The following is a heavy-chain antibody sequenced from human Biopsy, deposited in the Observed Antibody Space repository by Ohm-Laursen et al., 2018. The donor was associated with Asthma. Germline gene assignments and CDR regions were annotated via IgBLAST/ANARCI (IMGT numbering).Heavy chain of an antibody. V-gene: IGHV1-69*01. J-gene: IGHJ6*02. CDR2: IMTVFGTT. Sequence: SSVTVSCKAPGGTFSNFAISWVRQAPGQGLEWLGGIMTVFGTTNCAQKFQGRVTITADESTSTAYMEVTSLRSEDTAIYYCARCQVGYSSGWSLLLKKIYYSGMDVWGQGTAVTVSS. CDR3: ARCQVGYSSGWSLLLKKIYYSGMDV. CDR1: GGTFSNFA. D-gene: IGHD6-19*01.